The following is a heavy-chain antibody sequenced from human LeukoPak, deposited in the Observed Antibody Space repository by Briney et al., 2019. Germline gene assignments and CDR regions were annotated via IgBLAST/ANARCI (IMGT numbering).Heavy chain of an antibody. Sequence: SETLSLTCTVSGGSISSSRYYRGWIRQPPGKGLEWIGSIYYSGSTYYNPSLKSRVTISVDTSKNQFSLKLSSVTAADTAVYYCARHGGEALYYYMDVWGKGTTVTVSS. D-gene: IGHD2-21*01. CDR1: GGSISSSRYY. CDR2: IYYSGST. V-gene: IGHV4-39*01. J-gene: IGHJ6*03. CDR3: ARHGGEALYYYMDV.